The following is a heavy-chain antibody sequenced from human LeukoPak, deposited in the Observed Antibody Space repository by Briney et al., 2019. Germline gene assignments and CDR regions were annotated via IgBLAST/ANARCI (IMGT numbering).Heavy chain of an antibody. V-gene: IGHV1-18*01. Sequence: ASLKVSCKASGYTFTSYGISWVRQAPGQGLEWMGWISAYNGNTNYAQKFQGRVTMTTDTSTSTAYMELRSLRSDDTAVYYCARYGNLDRSGSYDYWGQGTLVTVSS. CDR1: GYTFTSYG. CDR2: ISAYNGNT. J-gene: IGHJ4*02. CDR3: ARYGNLDRSGSYDY. D-gene: IGHD3-10*01.